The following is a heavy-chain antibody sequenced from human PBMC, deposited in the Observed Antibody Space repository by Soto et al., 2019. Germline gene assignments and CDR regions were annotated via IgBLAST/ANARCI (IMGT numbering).Heavy chain of an antibody. D-gene: IGHD3-10*01. V-gene: IGHV4-59*08. Sequence: PSETLSLTCTVSGGSISGYYWSWIRQSPGKGLEWIGYIHYSGSTNYNPSLKSRVTISVDTSKNQFSLKLSSVTAADTAVYYCARLGTYYYGSGSYFWFDPWGQGTLVTVSS. CDR3: ARLGTYYYGSGSYFWFDP. CDR1: GGSISGYY. J-gene: IGHJ5*02. CDR2: IHYSGST.